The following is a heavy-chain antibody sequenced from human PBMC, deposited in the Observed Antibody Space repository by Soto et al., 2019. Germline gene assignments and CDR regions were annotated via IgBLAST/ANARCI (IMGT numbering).Heavy chain of an antibody. V-gene: IGHV3-30-3*01. CDR3: ARDGLPDDFRSGGYWFDP. D-gene: IGHD3-3*01. Sequence: QAYLVESGRGVVQPGRSLRLSCAASGFSFSTFALHWVRQAPGEGLEWVALISHDGRNEKYAESVKGRFTISRDNSKNTVYMQMDSLRLEDTGVYYCARDGLPDDFRSGGYWFDPWGQGTQVTVSS. CDR1: GFSFSTFA. J-gene: IGHJ5*02. CDR2: ISHDGRNE.